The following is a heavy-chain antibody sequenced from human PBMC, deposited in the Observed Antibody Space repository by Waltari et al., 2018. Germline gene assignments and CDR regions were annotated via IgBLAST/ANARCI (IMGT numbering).Heavy chain of an antibody. CDR3: ARTRPGIAVAY. D-gene: IGHD6-19*01. V-gene: IGHV4-4*02. J-gene: IGHJ4*02. CDR2: SYHRGGT. CDR1: GGSISSSNW. Sequence: QVQLQESGPGLVKPSGTLSLTCAVSGGSISSSNWWSWVRQPPGKGLEWIGESYHRGGTNDNPSLKSRGHRSVDKSKNQVALKLSSVTAADTAVYYCARTRPGIAVAYWGQGTLVTVSS.